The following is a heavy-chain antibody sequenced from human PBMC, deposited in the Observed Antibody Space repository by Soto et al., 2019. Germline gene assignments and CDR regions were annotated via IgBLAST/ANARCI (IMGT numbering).Heavy chain of an antibody. D-gene: IGHD2-2*02. V-gene: IGHV4-4*07. J-gene: IGHJ5*02. CDR3: ASQVVPAAIRWGWFDP. CDR2: IYTSGST. CDR1: GGAIGGYY. Sequence: SETLSLTCSLSGGAIGGYYWSWIRQPAGKGLEWIGRIYTSGSTNYNPSLKSRVTMSVDTSKNQFSLKLSSVTAADTAVYYCASQVVPAAIRWGWFDPWGQGTLVTSPQ.